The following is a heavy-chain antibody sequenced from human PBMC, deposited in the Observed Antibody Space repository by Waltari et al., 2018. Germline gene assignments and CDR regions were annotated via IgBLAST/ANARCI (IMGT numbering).Heavy chain of an antibody. V-gene: IGHV4-61*02. CDR1: GGSISSGSYY. Sequence: QVQLQESGPGLVKPSQTLSLTCTVSGGSISSGSYYWSWIRQPAGKGREWIGPIYTSVTTNYNPSLNSRVTISVDTSKNQFSLKLSYVTAADTAVYYCATASIVADYYYYGMDVWGQGTTVTVSS. D-gene: IGHD2-15*01. CDR3: ATASIVADYYYYGMDV. CDR2: IYTSVTT. J-gene: IGHJ6*02.